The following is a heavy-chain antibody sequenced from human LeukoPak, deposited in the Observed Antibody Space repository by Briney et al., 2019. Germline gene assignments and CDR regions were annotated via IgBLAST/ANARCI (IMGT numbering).Heavy chain of an antibody. CDR2: ISGSGGST. V-gene: IGHV3-23*01. D-gene: IGHD2-15*01. J-gene: IGHJ4*02. CDR3: GREMPCNGGGCYPHFDY. CDR1: GFTFSSYA. Sequence: QAGGSLRLSCAASGFTFSSYAMSWVRQAPGKGLEWVSAISGSGGSTYYADSVKGRFTISRDNSKNTLYLQMNSLRPEDTAVYYCGREMPCNGGGCYPHFDYWGQGTVVTASS.